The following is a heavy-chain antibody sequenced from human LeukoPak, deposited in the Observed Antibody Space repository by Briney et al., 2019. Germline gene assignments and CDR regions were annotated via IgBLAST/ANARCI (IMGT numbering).Heavy chain of an antibody. CDR2: IYPGDSDT. D-gene: IGHD2-2*02. V-gene: IGHV5-51*01. CDR3: ARCGVVPAAIPLDAFDI. Sequence: GEPLKIPCKGPGYSFTSYWIGWVGQMPGKGLEWMGIIYPGDSDTRYSTSFQGQVTSSADKSISTAYLQWSSLKASDTAMYYCARCGVVPAAIPLDAFDIWGQGTMVTVSS. CDR1: GYSFTSYW. J-gene: IGHJ3*02.